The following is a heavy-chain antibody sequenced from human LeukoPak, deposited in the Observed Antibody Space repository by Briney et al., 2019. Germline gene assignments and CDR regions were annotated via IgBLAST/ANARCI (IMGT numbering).Heavy chain of an antibody. Sequence: GGSLRLSCAASGFTFSSYAMHWVRQAPGKGLEWVAVIWYGGSNKYYADSVKGRFTISRDNSKNTLYLQMNSLRAEDTAVYYCARDGLGIVVVAATPDNWFDPWGQGTLVTVSS. J-gene: IGHJ5*02. CDR3: ARDGLGIVVVAATPDNWFDP. CDR2: IWYGGSNK. D-gene: IGHD2-15*01. V-gene: IGHV3-33*08. CDR1: GFTFSSYA.